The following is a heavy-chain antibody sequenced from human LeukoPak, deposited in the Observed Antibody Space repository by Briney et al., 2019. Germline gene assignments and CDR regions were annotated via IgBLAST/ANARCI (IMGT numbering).Heavy chain of an antibody. CDR2: ISERGGST. Sequence: GGSLRLSCVVSGISLSNYAMTWVRQAPGKGLEWVSYISERGGSTTYADSVKGRFTISRDTSLDTLYLQMNNLRAEDTAVYFCAKRGVVIRGILVIGYHQEAYHYDFWGQGVLVTVSS. CDR1: GISLSNYA. J-gene: IGHJ4*02. CDR3: AKRGVVIRGILVIGYHQEAYHYDF. V-gene: IGHV3-23*01. D-gene: IGHD3-10*01.